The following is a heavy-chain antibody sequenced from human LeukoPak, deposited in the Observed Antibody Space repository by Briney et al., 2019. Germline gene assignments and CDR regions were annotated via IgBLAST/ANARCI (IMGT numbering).Heavy chain of an antibody. D-gene: IGHD6-19*01. CDR1: GGTFSSST. CDR3: ARAVRHSSADYGDDYYYYYMDV. CDR2: IIPIFGAA. Sequence: ASVKVSCDGSGGTFSSSTISWVRQAPGQGLEWVGGIIPIFGAANYAQTFQGRVTITADESTSTAYMELSSLRSEDTGVYYCARAVRHSSADYGDDYYYYYMDVWGKGTTVTISS. J-gene: IGHJ6*03. V-gene: IGHV1-69*13.